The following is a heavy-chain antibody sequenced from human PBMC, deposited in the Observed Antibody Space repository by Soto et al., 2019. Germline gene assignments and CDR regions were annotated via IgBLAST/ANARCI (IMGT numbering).Heavy chain of an antibody. CDR1: GYSFTYRY. CDR2: ITPFNGNT. V-gene: IGHV1-45*02. D-gene: IGHD3-9*01. CDR3: ASGLTGYYRGYYYGMDV. J-gene: IGHJ6*02. Sequence: SVKVSCKASGYSFTYRYLHWVRQAPGQALEWMGWITPFNGNTNYAQKFQDRVTITRDRSMSTAYMELSSLRSEDTAMYYCASGLTGYYRGYYYGMDVWGQGTTVTVSS.